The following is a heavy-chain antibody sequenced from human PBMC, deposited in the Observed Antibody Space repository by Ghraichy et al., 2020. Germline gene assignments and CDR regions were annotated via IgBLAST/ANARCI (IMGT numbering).Heavy chain of an antibody. D-gene: IGHD3-3*01. J-gene: IGHJ6*02. CDR2: IYSGGST. Sequence: LSLTCAASGFTVSSNYMSWVRQAPGKGLEWVSVIYSGGSTYYADSVKGRFTISRDNSKNTLYLQMNSLRAEDTAVYYCATAYYDFWSRGAYYYYGMDVWGQGTTVTVSS. CDR1: GFTVSSNY. V-gene: IGHV3-53*01. CDR3: ATAYYDFWSRGAYYYYGMDV.